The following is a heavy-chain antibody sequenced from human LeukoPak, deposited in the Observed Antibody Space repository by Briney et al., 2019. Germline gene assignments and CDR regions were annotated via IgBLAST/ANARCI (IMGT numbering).Heavy chain of an antibody. V-gene: IGHV5-51*01. CDR1: GYSFTSYW. CDR2: IYPGDSDT. CDR3: ARHSSSSPYYYYYMDV. D-gene: IGHD6-6*01. Sequence: GESLKISCKGSGYSFTSYWIGWVRQMPGKGLEWMGIIYPGDSDTRYSPSFQGQVTFSADKSITIAYLQWSSLKASDTAMYYCARHSSSSPYYYYYMDVWGKGTTVTVSS. J-gene: IGHJ6*03.